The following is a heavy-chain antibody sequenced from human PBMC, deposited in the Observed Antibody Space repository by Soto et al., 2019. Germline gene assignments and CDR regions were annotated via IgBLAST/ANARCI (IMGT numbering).Heavy chain of an antibody. V-gene: IGHV5-10-1*01. CDR2: IDPSDSYT. D-gene: IGHD3-10*01. Sequence: GESLKISCNGSVSSFTSYWISWVRQMPGKGLELMGRIDPSDSYTNYSPSFQGDVTTSADKSISTTYLPWSSLKSSDTAMYYCASHVTGFEGTEYFHGLGVWPQGTRVTVSS. CDR3: ASHVTGFEGTEYFHGLGV. J-gene: IGHJ6*02. CDR1: VSSFTSYW.